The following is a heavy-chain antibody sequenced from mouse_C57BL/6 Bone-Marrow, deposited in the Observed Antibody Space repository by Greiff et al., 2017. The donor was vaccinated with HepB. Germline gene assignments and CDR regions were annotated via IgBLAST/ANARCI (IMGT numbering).Heavy chain of an antibody. CDR2: ISNGGGSI. Sequence: EVKLVESGGGLVQPGGSLKLSCAASGFTFSDYYMYWVRQTPEKRLEWVAYISNGGGSIYYPDTVKGRFTISRDNAKNTLYLQMSRLKSEDTAMYYCERQEGDYCGSSCFYAMDYWGQGTSVTVSS. D-gene: IGHD1-1*01. CDR3: ERQEGDYCGSSCFYAMDY. V-gene: IGHV5-12*01. CDR1: GFTFSDYY. J-gene: IGHJ4*01.